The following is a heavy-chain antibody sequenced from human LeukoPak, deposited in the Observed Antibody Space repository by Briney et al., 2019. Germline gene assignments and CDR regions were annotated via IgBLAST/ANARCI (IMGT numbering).Heavy chain of an antibody. D-gene: IGHD2-21*01. CDR1: GGTFSSYT. CDR2: IIPILGIA. V-gene: IGHV1-69*04. Sequence: SVKVSCKASGGTFSSYTISWVRQAPGQGLEWMGRIIPILGIANYAQKFQGRVTITADKSTGTAYMELSSLRSEDTAVYYCARDPIVVVKNQPYYFDYWGQGTLVTVSS. CDR3: ARDPIVVVKNQPYYFDY. J-gene: IGHJ4*02.